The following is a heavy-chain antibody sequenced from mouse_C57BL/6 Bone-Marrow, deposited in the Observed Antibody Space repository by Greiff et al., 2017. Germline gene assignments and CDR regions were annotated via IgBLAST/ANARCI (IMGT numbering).Heavy chain of an antibody. V-gene: IGHV5-17*01. CDR2: ISSGSSTI. D-gene: IGHD1-1*01. CDR1: GFTFSDYG. CDR3: ARSYYGSSYDAMDY. Sequence: EVKLVESGGGLVKPGGSLKLSCAASGFTFSDYGMHWVRQAPEKGLEWVAYISSGSSTIYYADTVKGRFTISRDNAKNTLFLQMTSLRPEDTAMYYCARSYYGSSYDAMDYWGQGTSVTVSS. J-gene: IGHJ4*01.